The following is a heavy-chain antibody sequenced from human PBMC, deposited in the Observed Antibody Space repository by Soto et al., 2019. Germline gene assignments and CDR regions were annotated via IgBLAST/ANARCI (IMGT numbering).Heavy chain of an antibody. CDR3: AREGHCSSTGCPGDY. D-gene: IGHD2-2*01. J-gene: IGHJ4*02. CDR2: INHSGST. V-gene: IGHV4-34*01. Sequence: QVQLQQWGAGLLKPSETLSLTCAVYGGSFSGYYWSWIRQPPGKGLEWIGEINHSGSTNYNPSLKSRVTXPXXXSXXQFSLNLSSVTAADTAVYYCAREGHCSSTGCPGDYWGQGTLVTVSS. CDR1: GGSFSGYY.